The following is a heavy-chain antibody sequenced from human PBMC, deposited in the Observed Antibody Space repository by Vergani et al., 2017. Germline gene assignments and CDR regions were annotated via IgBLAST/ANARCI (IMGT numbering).Heavy chain of an antibody. D-gene: IGHD2-2*01. CDR3: ANLGYCSSTICYPPFDP. J-gene: IGHJ5*02. CDR2: ISCSGGST. V-gene: IGHV3-23*01. Sequence: EVQLLESGGGLVQPGGSLRVPCAASGFTFSSYAMSWVRQAPGKGLEWVSTISCSGGSTYYADSVKGRFTISRDNSKNTVYLQMNSLRVDDTAVYYCANLGYCSSTICYPPFDPWGQGTLVTVSS. CDR1: GFTFSSYA.